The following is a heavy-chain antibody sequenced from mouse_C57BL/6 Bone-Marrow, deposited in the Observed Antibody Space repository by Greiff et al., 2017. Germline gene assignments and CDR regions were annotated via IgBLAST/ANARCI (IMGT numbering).Heavy chain of an antibody. V-gene: IGHV3-6*01. CDR2: ISYDGSN. D-gene: IGHD1-1*01. Sequence: EVKLVESGPGLVKPSQSLSLTCSVTGYSITSGYYWNWIRQFPGNKLEWMGYISYDGSNNYNPSLKNRISITRDTSKNQVFLKLNSVTTEDTATYYCARDRYYGSSYDWYFDVWGTGTTVTVSS. J-gene: IGHJ1*03. CDR3: ARDRYYGSSYDWYFDV. CDR1: GYSITSGYY.